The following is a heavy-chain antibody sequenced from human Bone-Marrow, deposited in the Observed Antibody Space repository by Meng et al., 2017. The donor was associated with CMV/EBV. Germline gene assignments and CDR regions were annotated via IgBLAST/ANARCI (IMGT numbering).Heavy chain of an antibody. CDR1: GFTFSSYS. V-gene: IGHV3-21*01. CDR2: ISSSSSYI. J-gene: IGHJ4*02. CDR3: ARDLTYYDFWSGPGIDY. Sequence: GESLKISCAASGFTFSSYSMNWVRQAPGKGLEWVSSISSSSSYIYYADSVKGRFTISRDNAKNSLYLQMNSLRAEDTAVYYCARDLTYYDFWSGPGIDYWGQGTLVTVSS. D-gene: IGHD3-3*01.